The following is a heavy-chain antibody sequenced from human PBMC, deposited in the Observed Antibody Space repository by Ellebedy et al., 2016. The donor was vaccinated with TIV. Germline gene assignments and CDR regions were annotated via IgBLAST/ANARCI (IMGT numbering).Heavy chain of an antibody. D-gene: IGHD1-1*01. CDR3: ARERHYGMDV. Sequence: GSLRLSCTVSGGSISSYYWSWIRQPAGKGLEWIGRIYTSGSTNYNPPLKSRVTMSVDTSKNQFSLNLSSVTAADTAVYYCARERHYGMDVWGQGTTVTVSS. V-gene: IGHV4-4*07. CDR2: IYTSGST. CDR1: GGSISSYY. J-gene: IGHJ6*02.